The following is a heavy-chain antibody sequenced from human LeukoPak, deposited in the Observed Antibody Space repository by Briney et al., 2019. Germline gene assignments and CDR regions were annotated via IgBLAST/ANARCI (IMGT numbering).Heavy chain of an antibody. D-gene: IGHD3-9*01. Sequence: SETLSLTCTVSGGSISSGGYYWGWLRQPPGKGLEWIGYIYHSGSTYYNPSLKSRVTISVDRSKNQFSLKLSSVTAADTAVYYCARWYTIFVDYWGQGTLVTVSS. J-gene: IGHJ4*02. CDR3: ARWYTIFVDY. CDR1: GGSISSGGYY. CDR2: IYHSGST. V-gene: IGHV4-30-2*01.